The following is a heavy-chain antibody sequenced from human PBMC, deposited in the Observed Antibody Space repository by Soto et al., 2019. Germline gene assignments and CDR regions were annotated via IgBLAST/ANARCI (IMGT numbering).Heavy chain of an antibody. CDR2: INPSGGST. J-gene: IGHJ6*02. CDR3: ARLEVVPAAIKTYYYGMDV. CDR1: GYTFTSYY. V-gene: IGHV1-46*01. D-gene: IGHD2-2*02. Sequence: ASAKVSCKASGYTFTSYYMHWVRQAPGQGLEWMGIINPSGGSTSYAQKFQGRVTMTRDTSTSTVYMELSSLRSEDTAVYYCARLEVVPAAIKTYYYGMDVWGQGTTVTVSS.